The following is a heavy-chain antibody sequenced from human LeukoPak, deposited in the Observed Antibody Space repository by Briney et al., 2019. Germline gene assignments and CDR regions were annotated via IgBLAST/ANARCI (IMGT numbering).Heavy chain of an antibody. J-gene: IGHJ5*02. V-gene: IGHV5-51*01. CDR3: ARQPGYGTPWDNWFDP. Sequence: GESLKISCKGSGYSFTSYWIGWVRQMPGKGLEWMGIIYPGDSDTRYSPSFQGQVTISADKSISTAYLQWSSLKASDTAMYYCARQPGYGTPWDNWFDPWGQGTLVTVSS. CDR1: GYSFTSYW. CDR2: IYPGDSDT. D-gene: IGHD5-18*01.